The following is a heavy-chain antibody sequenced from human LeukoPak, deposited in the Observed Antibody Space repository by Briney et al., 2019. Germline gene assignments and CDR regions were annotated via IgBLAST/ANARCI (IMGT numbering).Heavy chain of an antibody. CDR3: ARDRTGRIIDFDF. CDR1: GFTVSSNY. D-gene: IGHD3-16*02. CDR2: IYSGGST. V-gene: IGHV3-53*01. J-gene: IGHJ4*02. Sequence: GGSLRLSCAASGFTVSSNYMSWVRQAPGKGLEWVSVIYSGGSTYYADSVKGRFTISRDNSKNTLYLQMNSLRAEDTAVYYCARDRTGRIIDFDFWGQGTLVTVSS.